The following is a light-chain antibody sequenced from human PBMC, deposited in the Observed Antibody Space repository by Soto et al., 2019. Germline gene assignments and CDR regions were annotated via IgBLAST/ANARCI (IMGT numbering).Light chain of an antibody. J-gene: IGKJ1*01. V-gene: IGKV2-30*02. CDR2: KVS. CDR3: MQGTQWPPA. CDR1: QSLVHSDGNTY. Sequence: DVVMTQSPLSLPVTLGQPASISCRSSQSLVHSDGNTYLNWFQQRPGQSPRRLIYKVSNRDSGVPDRFSGSGSGTDFTLKISRVEAEDVGVYYCMQGTQWPPAFGQGTKVEIK.